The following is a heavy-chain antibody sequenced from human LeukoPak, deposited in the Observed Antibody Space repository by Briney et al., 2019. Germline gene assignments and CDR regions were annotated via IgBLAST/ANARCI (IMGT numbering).Heavy chain of an antibody. CDR1: GFTFSTYG. CDR2: ISGSGGSR. V-gene: IGHV3-23*01. CDR3: AKVGDNWDFDY. D-gene: IGHD1-1*01. Sequence: PGGSLRLSCAASGFTFSTYGMSWVRQAPGKGLEWVSGISGSGGSRFYTDSVKGRFTISRDNSKNTLYLQMNGLRGEDTAMYYCAKVGDNWDFDYWGQGTLVTVSS. J-gene: IGHJ4*02.